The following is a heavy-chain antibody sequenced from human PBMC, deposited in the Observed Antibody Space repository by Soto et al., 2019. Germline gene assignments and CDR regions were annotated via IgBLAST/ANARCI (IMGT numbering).Heavy chain of an antibody. CDR2: IYYSGTT. D-gene: IGHD3-22*01. V-gene: IGHV4-31*03. Sequence: NPSETLSLTCTVSDDSISSSGYYWSWIRQHPGKGLEWIGNIYYSGTTYYNPSLKSRVTISVDTSKNQFSLKLSSVTAADTAVYYCARVGYYYDSSSFDYWGQGTLVIVSS. CDR1: DDSISSSGYY. CDR3: ARVGYYYDSSSFDY. J-gene: IGHJ4*02.